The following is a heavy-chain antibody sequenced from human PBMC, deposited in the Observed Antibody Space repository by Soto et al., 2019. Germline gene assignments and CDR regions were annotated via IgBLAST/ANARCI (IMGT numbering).Heavy chain of an antibody. V-gene: IGHV6-1*01. CDR1: RDSVSSKSAT. D-gene: IGHD1-26*01. Sequence: SQTLSLTCAVSRDSVSSKSATWNWIRQSPSRGLEWLGRTYYRSKWSTDYAVSVKGRITVSPDTSKNQFSLRLNSVTPEDTAVYYCARALAGSYDYWGQGTLVTVSS. J-gene: IGHJ4*02. CDR2: TYYRSKWST. CDR3: ARALAGSYDY.